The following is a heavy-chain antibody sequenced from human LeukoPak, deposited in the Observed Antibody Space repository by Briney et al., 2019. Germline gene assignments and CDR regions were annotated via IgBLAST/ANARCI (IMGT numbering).Heavy chain of an antibody. CDR2: INHSGST. D-gene: IGHD5-12*01. CDR3: ARGKNIVATSLRTCYFDY. Sequence: PSETLSLTRAVYGGSFSGYYWSWIRQPPGKGLEWIGEINHSGSTNYNPSLKSRVTISVDTSKNQFSLKLSSVTAADTAVYYCARGKNIVATSLRTCYFDYWGQGTLVTVSS. CDR1: GGSFSGYY. J-gene: IGHJ4*02. V-gene: IGHV4-34*01.